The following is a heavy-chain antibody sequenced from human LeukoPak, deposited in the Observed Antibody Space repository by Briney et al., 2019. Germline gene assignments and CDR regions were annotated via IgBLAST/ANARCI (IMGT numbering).Heavy chain of an antibody. CDR1: GFTFDDYA. V-gene: IGHV3-9*01. CDR2: ISWNSGSI. Sequence: GRSLRLSCAASGFTFDDYAMHWVRQAPGKGLEWVSGISWNSGSIGYADSVKGRFTISRDNAKNSLYLQMNSLRAEDTALYYCARGGRKQWLVRGHFDYWGQGTLVTVSS. CDR3: ARGGRKQWLVRGHFDY. J-gene: IGHJ4*02. D-gene: IGHD6-19*01.